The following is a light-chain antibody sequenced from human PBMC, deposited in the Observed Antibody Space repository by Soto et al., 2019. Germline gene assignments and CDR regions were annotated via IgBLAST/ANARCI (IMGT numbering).Light chain of an antibody. CDR3: QQYATSRWT. V-gene: IGKV3-20*01. CDR2: GAS. Sequence: ETVLTQSPGTLSLSPGDRATLSCRASQSVSSAYLAWYQQKPGQAPRLVIYGASSRAAGIPDRFSGSGSGTDFTLTISRLEPEDFAVYYCQQYATSRWTFGQGTKVELK. CDR1: QSVSSAY. J-gene: IGKJ1*01.